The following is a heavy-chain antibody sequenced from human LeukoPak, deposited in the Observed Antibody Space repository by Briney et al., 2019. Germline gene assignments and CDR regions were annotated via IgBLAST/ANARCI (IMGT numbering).Heavy chain of an antibody. CDR1: GFTFSTYS. CDR3: ARDAYYYDSRGSP. CDR2: ISSSSSYI. V-gene: IGHV3-21*01. D-gene: IGHD3-22*01. Sequence: GGSPAPSWAPSGFTFSTYSMNWVRQAPGKGLEWVSSISSSSSYIYYADSMEGRATISRDNAKNSLYLQMNNLRAEDTAVYYCARDAYYYDSRGSPWGQGTLVTVSS. J-gene: IGHJ5*02.